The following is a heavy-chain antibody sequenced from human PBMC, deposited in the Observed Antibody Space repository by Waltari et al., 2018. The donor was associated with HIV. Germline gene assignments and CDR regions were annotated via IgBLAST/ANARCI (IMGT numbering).Heavy chain of an antibody. J-gene: IGHJ5*02. D-gene: IGHD1-26*01. Sequence: EVQLVESGGGLVKPGGYLLVPCVGSGFRSGNARLTLVRQAPGKGLECVGRIKSKSDGGTTENAAPVKGRFTISRDDSKNTLFLQMNSLKTEDTAVYYCTTVAVGAAFGGSWGQGTLVTVSS. CDR3: TTVAVGAAFGGS. CDR1: GFRSGNAR. CDR2: IKSKSDGGTT. V-gene: IGHV3-15*01.